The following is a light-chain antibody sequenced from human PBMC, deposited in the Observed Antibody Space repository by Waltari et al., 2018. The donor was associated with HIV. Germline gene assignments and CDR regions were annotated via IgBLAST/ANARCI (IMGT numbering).Light chain of an antibody. Sequence: ALTQPASVSGSPGPSITISCTGPSRDVGGYHHVSWYQQHPGKAPKLMIYDVSNRPSGVSNRFSGSQSGNTASLTISGRQAEDEADYYCSSYTSSSTFDVVFGGGTKLTVL. CDR3: SSYTSSSTFDVV. J-gene: IGLJ2*01. CDR1: SRDVGGYHH. V-gene: IGLV2-14*01. CDR2: DVS.